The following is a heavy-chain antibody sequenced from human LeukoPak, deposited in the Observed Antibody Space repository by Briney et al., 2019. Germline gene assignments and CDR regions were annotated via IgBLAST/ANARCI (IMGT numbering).Heavy chain of an antibody. D-gene: IGHD2-2*01. V-gene: IGHV1-2*02. CDR3: ASSTLGYCTSTSCWSALDI. J-gene: IGHJ3*02. CDR1: GYTFTGYY. Sequence: ASVKVSCTASGYTFTGYYMHWVRQAPGQGLEWMGCINPNSGGTNYAQKFQGRVTMTRDTSISTAYMELSRLRSDDTAVYYCASSTLGYCTSTSCWSALDIWGQGTMVTVSS. CDR2: INPNSGGT.